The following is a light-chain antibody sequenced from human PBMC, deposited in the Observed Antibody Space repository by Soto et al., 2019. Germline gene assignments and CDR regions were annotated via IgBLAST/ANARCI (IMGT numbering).Light chain of an antibody. CDR1: SSNIGNNY. CDR3: ETWDSSLSAAV. Sequence: QSVLTQPPSVSAAPGQKVTISCSGSSSNIGNNYVSWYQHLPGTAPKLLIFDNNKRPSGIPDRFSGSKSGTSATLGITGLQTGDEADYYCETWDSSLSAAVFGGGTQLTVL. V-gene: IGLV1-51*01. CDR2: DNN. J-gene: IGLJ7*01.